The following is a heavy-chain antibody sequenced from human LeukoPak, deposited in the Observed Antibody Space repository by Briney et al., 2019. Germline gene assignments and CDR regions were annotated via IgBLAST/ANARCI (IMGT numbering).Heavy chain of an antibody. CDR2: IYYTGNT. J-gene: IGHJ3*02. D-gene: IGHD3/OR15-3a*01. Sequence: SETLSLTCTVSGGSIKSYYWSWIRQPPGKGLEWIGNIYYTGNTNYNPSLKSRVTISVDTSKNQFSLKVTSVTAADTAVYYCAKDWTGANVFDIWGQGTKVIVSS. CDR1: GGSIKSYY. CDR3: AKDWTGANVFDI. V-gene: IGHV4-59*12.